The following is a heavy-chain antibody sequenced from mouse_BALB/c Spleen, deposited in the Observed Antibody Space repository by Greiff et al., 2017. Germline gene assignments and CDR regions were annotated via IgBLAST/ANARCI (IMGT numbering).Heavy chain of an antibody. Sequence: VQLQESGPGLVAPSQSLSITCTVSGFSLTGYGVNWVRQPPGKGLEWLGMIWGDGSTDYNSALKSRLSISKDNSKSQVFLKMNSLQTDDTARYYCAREGNYRYDEGAWFAYWGQGTLVTVSA. CDR1: GFSLTGYG. D-gene: IGHD2-14*01. J-gene: IGHJ3*01. V-gene: IGHV2-6-7*01. CDR2: IWGDGST. CDR3: AREGNYRYDEGAWFAY.